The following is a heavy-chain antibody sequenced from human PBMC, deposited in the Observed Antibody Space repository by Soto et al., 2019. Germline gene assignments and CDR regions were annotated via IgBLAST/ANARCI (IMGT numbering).Heavy chain of an antibody. CDR2: ISGSGGST. D-gene: IGHD3-3*01. V-gene: IGHV3-23*01. CDR1: GFTFSSYA. J-gene: IGHJ6*02. CDR3: AKSLDTIFGVGFPGYYYYGMDV. Sequence: GGSLRLSCAASGFTFSSYAMSWVRQAPGKGLEWVSAISGSGGSTYYADSVKGRFTISRDNSKNTLYLQMNSLRAEDTAVYYCAKSLDTIFGVGFPGYYYYGMDVWGQGTTVTVSS.